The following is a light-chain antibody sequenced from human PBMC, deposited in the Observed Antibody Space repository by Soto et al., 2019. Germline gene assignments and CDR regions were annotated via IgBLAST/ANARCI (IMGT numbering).Light chain of an antibody. Sequence: EIVLTQSPGTLSLSPGERATLSCRASQSVSSVRLAWYQQKPGQAPRLLIYAASTRATGIPDRFSGSRSGTDFTLTISRLEPEDFAVYYCQQYGSSLLYTFGQGTKLEIK. CDR1: QSVSSVR. J-gene: IGKJ2*01. CDR3: QQYGSSLLYT. V-gene: IGKV3-20*01. CDR2: AAS.